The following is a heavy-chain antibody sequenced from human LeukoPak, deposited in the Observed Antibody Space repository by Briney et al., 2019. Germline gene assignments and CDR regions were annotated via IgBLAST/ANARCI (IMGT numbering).Heavy chain of an antibody. Sequence: GGSLRLSCAASGFTFSDHYMDWVPQAPGKGLEWVVRIRNKVNSYTTYYAASVRGSFSISRDDSKNSFFLQMNSLKTEDSAVYYCSRGPPCNGGDCRLMYYDMDVWGQGTTVTVSS. V-gene: IGHV3-72*01. CDR3: SRGPPCNGGDCRLMYYDMDV. CDR2: IRNKVNSYTT. D-gene: IGHD2-21*02. CDR1: GFTFSDHY. J-gene: IGHJ6*02.